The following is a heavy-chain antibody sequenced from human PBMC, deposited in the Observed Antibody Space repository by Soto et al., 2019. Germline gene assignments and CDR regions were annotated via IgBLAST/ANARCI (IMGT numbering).Heavy chain of an antibody. Sequence: SETLSLTCTVSGGSISSYYWSWIRQPPGKGLQWIGYIYYSGSTNYNPSLQSRVTISVDTSKNQFSLKLSSVTAADTAVYYCARGYCSGGSCYSRTFDIWGQGTMVTVSS. D-gene: IGHD2-15*01. CDR1: GGSISSYY. V-gene: IGHV4-59*01. J-gene: IGHJ3*02. CDR2: IYYSGST. CDR3: ARGYCSGGSCYSRTFDI.